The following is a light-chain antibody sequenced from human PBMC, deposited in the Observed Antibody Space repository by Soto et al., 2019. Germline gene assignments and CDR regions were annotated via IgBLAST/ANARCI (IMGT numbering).Light chain of an antibody. V-gene: IGKV1-39*01. Sequence: DIQMTQSPSSLSASVGDRVTITCRASQTISTYLNWYQQKPGKAPRLLIYDASSLLSGVPSRFSGSGSGTEFTLTIASLQPEDFSTYYCQQSDSTPYTFGQGTKLEI. CDR3: QQSDSTPYT. J-gene: IGKJ2*01. CDR2: DAS. CDR1: QTISTY.